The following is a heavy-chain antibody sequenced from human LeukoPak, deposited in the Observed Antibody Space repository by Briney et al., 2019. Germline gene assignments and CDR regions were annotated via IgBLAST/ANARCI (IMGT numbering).Heavy chain of an antibody. CDR2: INHSGST. Sequence: SGPTLVNPTQTLTLTRTFSGFSLSTSGMCVSWIRQPPGKGLEWIGEINHSGSTNYNPSLKSRVTISVDTSKNQFSLKLSSVTAADTAVYYCTVVAATLNSYWGQGTLVTVSS. CDR1: GFSLSTSGM. D-gene: IGHD2-15*01. V-gene: IGHV4-39*07. J-gene: IGHJ4*02. CDR3: TVVAATLNSY.